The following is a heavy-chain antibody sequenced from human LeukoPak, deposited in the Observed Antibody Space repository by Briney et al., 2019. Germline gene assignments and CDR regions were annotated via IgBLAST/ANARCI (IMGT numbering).Heavy chain of an antibody. D-gene: IGHD5-24*01. CDR2: INPNSGGT. Sequence: ASVKVSCKASGYTFTDYYMHWVRQAPGQGLEWMGRINPNSGGTNYAQKFQGRVTMTRDTSISTAYMELSRLRSDDTAVYYCARDRGPGMATIYYYYYGMDVWGQGTTVTVSS. V-gene: IGHV1-2*06. J-gene: IGHJ6*02. CDR3: ARDRGPGMATIYYYYYGMDV. CDR1: GYTFTDYY.